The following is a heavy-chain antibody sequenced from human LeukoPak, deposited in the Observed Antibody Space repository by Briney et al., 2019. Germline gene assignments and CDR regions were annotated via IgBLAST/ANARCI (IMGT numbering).Heavy chain of an antibody. V-gene: IGHV4-61*01. D-gene: IGHD5-18*01. CDR2: IYYSGST. CDR1: GGSVSSGSYY. J-gene: IGHJ4*02. Sequence: SETLSLTCTVSGGSVSSGSYYWSWIRQPPGKGLEWIGYIYYSGSTNYNPSLKSRVTISVDTSKNQFSLKLSSVTAADTAVYHCAREAMYSYGNNLDYWGQGTLVTVSS. CDR3: AREAMYSYGNNLDY.